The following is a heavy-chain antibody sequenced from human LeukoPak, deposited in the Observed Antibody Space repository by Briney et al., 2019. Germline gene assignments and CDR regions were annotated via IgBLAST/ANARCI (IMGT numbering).Heavy chain of an antibody. CDR2: ITSSSHYI. CDR1: GFTFNIYS. CDR3: ARALGATSNY. Sequence: GGSLRLSCAASGFTFNIYSMNWVRQAPGKGLEWVSRITSSSHYIYYADSVKGRFTISRDNAKNSLYLQMNSLRAEDTAVYYCARALGATSNYWGQGTLVTVSS. J-gene: IGHJ4*02. D-gene: IGHD1-26*01. V-gene: IGHV3-21*01.